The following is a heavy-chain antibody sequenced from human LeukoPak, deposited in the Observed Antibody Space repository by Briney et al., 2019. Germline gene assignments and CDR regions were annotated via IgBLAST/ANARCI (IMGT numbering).Heavy chain of an antibody. D-gene: IGHD4-11*01. J-gene: IGHJ6*03. CDR2: IIPIFGTA. CDR1: GGTFSSYA. CDR3: ARDPRARMTTVIPYYMDV. Sequence: ASVKVSCKASGGTFSSYAISWVRQAPGQGLEWMGGIIPIFGTANYAQKFQGRVTITADKSTSTAYMELSSLRSEDTAVYYCARDPRARMTTVIPYYMDVWGKGTTVTVSS. V-gene: IGHV1-69*06.